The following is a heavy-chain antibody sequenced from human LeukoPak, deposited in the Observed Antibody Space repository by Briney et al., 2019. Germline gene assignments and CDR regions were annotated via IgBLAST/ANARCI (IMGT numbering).Heavy chain of an antibody. J-gene: IGHJ4*02. CDR1: GGSISSSSYY. Sequence: PSETLSLTCTVSGGSISSSSYYWGWIRQPPGKGLEWIGSIYYSGSTYYNPSLKSRVTISVDTSKNQFSLKLSSVTAADTAVYYCARVNYSNAGDYWGQGTLVTVSS. V-gene: IGHV4-39*07. CDR2: IYYSGST. D-gene: IGHD4-11*01. CDR3: ARVNYSNAGDY.